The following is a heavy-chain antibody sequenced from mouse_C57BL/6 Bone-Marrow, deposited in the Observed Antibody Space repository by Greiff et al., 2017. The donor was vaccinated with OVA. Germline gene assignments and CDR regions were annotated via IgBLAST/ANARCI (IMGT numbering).Heavy chain of an antibody. Sequence: EVKLVESGGGLVQPKGSLKLSCAASGFSFNTYAMNWVRQAPGKGLEWVARIRSKSNNYATYYADSVKDRFTISRDDSESMLYLQMNNLKTEDTAMYYGVRQDYDKAYWGQGTLVTVSA. J-gene: IGHJ3*01. CDR1: GFSFNTYA. D-gene: IGHD2-4*01. V-gene: IGHV10-1*01. CDR3: VRQDYDKAY. CDR2: IRSKSNNYAT.